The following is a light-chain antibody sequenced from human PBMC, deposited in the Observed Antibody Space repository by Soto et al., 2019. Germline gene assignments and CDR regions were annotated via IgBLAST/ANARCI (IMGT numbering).Light chain of an antibody. CDR3: NSYTSSSTLML. V-gene: IGLV2-14*01. CDR1: SSDIGTHNF. Sequence: QSALTQPASVSGSPGQSITISCTGTSSDIGTHNFVSWYQQHPGKAPKLMIYDVNNRPSGVSNRFSGSKSGNTASLTISGLQAEDEADYYCNSYTSSSTLMLFGGGTKLTVL. J-gene: IGLJ2*01. CDR2: DVN.